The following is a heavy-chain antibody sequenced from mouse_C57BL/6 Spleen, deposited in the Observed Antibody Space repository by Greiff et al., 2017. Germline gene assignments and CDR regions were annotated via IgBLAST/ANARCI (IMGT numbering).Heavy chain of an antibody. V-gene: IGHV14-1*01. CDR3: TLDSSGYGFAY. CDR2: IDPEDGDT. J-gene: IGHJ3*01. CDR1: GFNIKDYY. Sequence: VQLQQSGAELVRPGASVKLSCTASGFNIKDYYMHWVKQRPEQGLEWIGRIDPEDGDTEYAPKFQGKATMTADTSPNTAYLQLSSLTSEDTAVYYCTLDSSGYGFAYWGQGTLVTVSA. D-gene: IGHD3-2*02.